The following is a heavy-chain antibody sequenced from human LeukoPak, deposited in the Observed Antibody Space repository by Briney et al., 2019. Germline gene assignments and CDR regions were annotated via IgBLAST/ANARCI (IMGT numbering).Heavy chain of an antibody. CDR3: AKDWGREFASGSSYLDD. CDR2: ISFDGTYR. D-gene: IGHD3-10*01. CDR1: GFTFRAYG. J-gene: IGHJ4*02. Sequence: GGSLRLSCAASGFTFRAYGMHWVRQAPGKGLEWVAVISFDGTYRYYADSVKGRFTISRDNSENTLHLQMNSLRTEDTALYYCAKDWGREFASGSSYLDDWGLGTPVTVSS. V-gene: IGHV3-30*18.